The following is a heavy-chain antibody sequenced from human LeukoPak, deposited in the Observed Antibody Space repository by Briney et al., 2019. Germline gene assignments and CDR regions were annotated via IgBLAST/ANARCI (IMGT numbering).Heavy chain of an antibody. CDR3: ARAYNWNYVAGWFDP. CDR2: IYYSGST. J-gene: IGHJ5*02. D-gene: IGHD1-7*01. CDR1: GGSISSSSYY. V-gene: IGHV4-39*07. Sequence: SETLSLTCTVSGGSISSSSYYWGWIRQPPGKGLEWIGSIYYSGSTYYNPSLKSRVTISVDTSKNQFSLKLSSVTAADTAVYYCARAYNWNYVAGWFDPWGQGTLVTVSS.